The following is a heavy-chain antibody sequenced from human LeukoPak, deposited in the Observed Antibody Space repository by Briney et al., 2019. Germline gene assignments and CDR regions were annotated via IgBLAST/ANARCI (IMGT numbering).Heavy chain of an antibody. D-gene: IGHD2-2*02. CDR2: IRSKAYGGTT. V-gene: IGHV3-49*03. CDR3: TREYTLLAFDI. J-gene: IGHJ3*02. Sequence: TGGSLRLSCTASGFTFGDYAMSWFRQAPGKGLEWVGFIRSKAYGGTTEYAASVKGRFTISRDDSKSIAYLQMNSLKTEDTAVYYCTREYTLLAFDIWGQGTMVTFSS. CDR1: GFTFGDYA.